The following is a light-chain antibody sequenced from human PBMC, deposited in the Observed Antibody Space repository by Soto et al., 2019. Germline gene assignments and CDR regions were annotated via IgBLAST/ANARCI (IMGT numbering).Light chain of an antibody. Sequence: EIVLTQSPGTLSLSPGESTTLSCRASQSVGRNFLAWYQQKPGRAPRLLIHGASYRATDVPDRFSGSGSETDFTLTISRLEPEDFAVYYCHQYAASPLTFGGGTKVEIK. V-gene: IGKV3-20*01. J-gene: IGKJ4*01. CDR3: HQYAASPLT. CDR2: GAS. CDR1: QSVGRNF.